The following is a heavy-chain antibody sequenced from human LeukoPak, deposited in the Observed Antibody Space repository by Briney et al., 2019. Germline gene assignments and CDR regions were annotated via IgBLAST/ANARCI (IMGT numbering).Heavy chain of an antibody. D-gene: IGHD4-17*01. V-gene: IGHV3-23*01. CDR3: AKGGYGDYDDYYYGMDV. CDR2: ISGSGGST. CDR1: GFTFSSYA. J-gene: IGHJ6*04. Sequence: PGGSLRLSCAASGFTFSSYAVSWVRQAPGKGLEWVSAISGSGGSTYYADSVKGRFTISRDNSKNTLYLQMNSLRAEDTAVYYCAKGGYGDYDDYYYGMDVWGKGTTVTVSS.